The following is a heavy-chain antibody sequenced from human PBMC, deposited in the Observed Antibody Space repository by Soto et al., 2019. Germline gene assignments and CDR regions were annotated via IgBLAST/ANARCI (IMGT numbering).Heavy chain of an antibody. CDR1: GGTFSSYA. CDR2: IVPIFGTA. D-gene: IGHD5-18*01. V-gene: IGHV1-69*01. J-gene: IGHJ6*02. CDR3: ARAQDTAMVNSYYYYGMDV. Sequence: QVQLVQSGAEVKKPGSSVKVSCKASGGTFSSYAISWVRQAPGQGLEWMGGIVPIFGTANYAQKFQGRVTIHADESTSTDYMELSSVRSEDKAVYYCARAQDTAMVNSYYYYGMDVWGQGTTVTVSS.